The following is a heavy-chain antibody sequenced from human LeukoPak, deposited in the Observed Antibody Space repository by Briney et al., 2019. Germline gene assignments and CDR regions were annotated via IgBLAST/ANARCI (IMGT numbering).Heavy chain of an antibody. V-gene: IGHV3-30*18. CDR1: GFTFSSYG. CDR3: AKGYDRIAVAGPFDY. D-gene: IGHD6-19*01. CDR2: ISYDGSNK. J-gene: IGHJ4*02. Sequence: GGSLRLSCAASGFTFSSYGMHWVRQAPGKGLEWVAVISYDGSNKYYADSVKGRFTISRDNSKNTLYLQMNSLRAEDTAVYYCAKGYDRIAVAGPFDYWGQGTLVTVSS.